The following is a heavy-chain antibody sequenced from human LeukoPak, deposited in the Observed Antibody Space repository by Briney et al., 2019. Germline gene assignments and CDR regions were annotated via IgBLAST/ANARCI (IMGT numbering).Heavy chain of an antibody. D-gene: IGHD3-3*01. CDR1: GGSIRTGLFY. Sequence: SQTLSLTCSVSGGSIRTGLFYWNWIRQPAGKGLEWIGRIYPSGSTNYNPSLKSRVTISVDTSKNHFSLQLSSVTAADTAPYYCARGQYDFWSGYDVNWFDPWGQGTLVTVSS. CDR2: IYPSGST. CDR3: ARGQYDFWSGYDVNWFDP. J-gene: IGHJ5*02. V-gene: IGHV4-61*02.